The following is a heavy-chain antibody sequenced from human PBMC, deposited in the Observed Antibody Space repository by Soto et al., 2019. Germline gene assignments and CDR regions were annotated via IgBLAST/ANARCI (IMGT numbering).Heavy chain of an antibody. Sequence: GAPGKVSCKASGYTLSSSGISWGRQAPGQGHEWMGWISAYNGNTNDAQKLQGRVTMTTDTSTSTAYMELRSLRSDDTAVYYCARAGGILTGYYTCDYWGQGTLVTVPQ. J-gene: IGHJ4*02. CDR1: GYTLSSSG. V-gene: IGHV1-18*01. CDR2: ISAYNGNT. D-gene: IGHD3-9*01. CDR3: ARAGGILTGYYTCDY.